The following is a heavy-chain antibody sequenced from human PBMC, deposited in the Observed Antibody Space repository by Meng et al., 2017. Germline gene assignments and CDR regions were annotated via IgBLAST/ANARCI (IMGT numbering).Heavy chain of an antibody. J-gene: IGHJ4*02. V-gene: IGHV4-61*02. Sequence: SDTLSLTFTVPGGSISSGSYYWSWIRQPAGTGLEWIGRIYTSGSTNYNPSLKSRVTISVDTSKNQFSLKLSSVTAADTAVYYCARGVVAAAIWGQGTPVTGSS. D-gene: IGHD2-2*01. CDR2: IYTSGST. CDR3: ARGVVAAAI. CDR1: GGSISSGSYY.